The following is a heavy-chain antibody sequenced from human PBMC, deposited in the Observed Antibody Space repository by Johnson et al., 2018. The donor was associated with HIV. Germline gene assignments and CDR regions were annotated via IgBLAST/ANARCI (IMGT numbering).Heavy chain of an antibody. CDR2: ISSSGISI. CDR1: GFTFSDYY. Sequence: VQLVESGGGLVKPGGSLRLSCAASGFTFSDYYMSWIRQAPGKGLQWISYISSSGISIYYADSVKGRFTISRDKAKNSLYLHMNGLRAEDTAVYYCARRAATFDAFDIWGQGTMVTVS. CDR3: ARRAATFDAFDI. D-gene: IGHD6-13*01. J-gene: IGHJ3*02. V-gene: IGHV3-11*04.